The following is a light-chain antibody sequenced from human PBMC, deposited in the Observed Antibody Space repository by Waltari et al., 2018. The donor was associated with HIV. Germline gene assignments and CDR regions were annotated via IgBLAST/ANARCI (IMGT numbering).Light chain of an antibody. J-gene: IGLJ3*02. CDR2: EVS. CDR1: SSDVGAYDY. CDR3: ATWDDSLNGPV. V-gene: IGLV2-14*01. Sequence: QSALTQPAAVSGSPGQSIAVSCTGSSSDVGAYDYVSWYQQHPDEAPKLLIFEVSDRPSGVSDLFSGSKSGASASLAISGLQSDDEADYYCATWDDSLNGPVFGGGTKLTVL.